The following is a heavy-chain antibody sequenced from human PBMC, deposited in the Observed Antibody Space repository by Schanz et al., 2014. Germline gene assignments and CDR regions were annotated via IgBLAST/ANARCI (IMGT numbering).Heavy chain of an antibody. D-gene: IGHD3-16*01. CDR1: GGTFNSYT. V-gene: IGHV1-69*02. J-gene: IGHJ4*02. Sequence: QVQLVQSGAEVKKPGSSMKVSCKASGGTFNSYTISWVRQARGQGLEWVGRFIPILDVGNYAQQFQGRVTFTADKSASTAYMELSSLTSEDTAVYYCAKVAEERPHINNWGGDYFDFWGQGTLVTVSS. CDR3: AKVAEERPHINNWGGDYFDF. CDR2: FIPILDVG.